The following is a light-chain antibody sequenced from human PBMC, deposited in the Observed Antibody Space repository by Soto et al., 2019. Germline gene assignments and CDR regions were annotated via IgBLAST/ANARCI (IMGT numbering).Light chain of an antibody. Sequence: EIVLTQSPGTLSLSPGERGTLSCRASQSVSSNFLAWYQQKPGQAPRLLIFDASTMATGIPDRFTGSGSGTDFTLTISRLEPEDFAVYYCQFYGDPPKTFGQGTKVEIK. CDR2: DAS. J-gene: IGKJ1*01. CDR1: QSVSSNF. CDR3: QFYGDPPKT. V-gene: IGKV3-20*01.